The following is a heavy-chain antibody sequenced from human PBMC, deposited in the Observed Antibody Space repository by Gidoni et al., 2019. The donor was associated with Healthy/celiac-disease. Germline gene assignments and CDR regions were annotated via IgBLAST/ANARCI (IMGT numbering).Heavy chain of an antibody. Sequence: EVQLVESGGGLVQPGGSLKLSCAASGFPFSSYWMHWVRQAPGKGLVWVSRINSDGSSTSYADSVKGRFTISRDNAKNTLYLQMNSLRAEDTAVYNCARLAVAGTFDYWGRGTLVTVSS. CDR3: ARLAVAGTFDY. J-gene: IGHJ4*02. CDR2: INSDGSST. V-gene: IGHV3-74*01. D-gene: IGHD6-19*01. CDR1: GFPFSSYW.